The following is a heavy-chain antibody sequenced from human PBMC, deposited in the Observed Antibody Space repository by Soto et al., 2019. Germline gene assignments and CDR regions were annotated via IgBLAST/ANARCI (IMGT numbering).Heavy chain of an antibody. CDR2: IKSKTDGGTT. Sequence: EVQLVESGGGLVKPGGSLRLSCAASGFTFSNAWMSWVRQAPGKGLEWVGRIKSKTDGGTTDYAAPVKGRFTISRDDSKNTLYLQMNSLKTEDTAVYYCPTDFSWGVRGFDHWGQGTLVTVSS. J-gene: IGHJ4*02. V-gene: IGHV3-15*01. CDR3: PTDFSWGVRGFDH. CDR1: GFTFSNAW. D-gene: IGHD3-10*01.